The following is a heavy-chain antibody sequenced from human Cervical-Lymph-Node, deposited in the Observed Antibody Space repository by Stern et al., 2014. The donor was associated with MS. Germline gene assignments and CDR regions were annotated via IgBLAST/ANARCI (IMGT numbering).Heavy chain of an antibody. V-gene: IGHV3-74*01. D-gene: IGHD2-2*01. CDR3: ATWGVPADTDFDY. J-gene: IGHJ4*02. CDR2: INSGGSST. CDR1: GFTFSSSW. Sequence: EVQLEESGGGLVQPGGSLRLSCAASGFTFSSSWMHWVRQAPGKGLVWVSRINSGGSSTNYADSVKGRFAISRDNAKNTLYLQMNSLRPKDTAVYYCATWGVPADTDFDYWGQGTLVTVSS.